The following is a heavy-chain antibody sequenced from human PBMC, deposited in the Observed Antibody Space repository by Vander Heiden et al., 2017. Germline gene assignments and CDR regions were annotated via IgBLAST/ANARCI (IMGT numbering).Heavy chain of an antibody. CDR3: ARGELYYYDSTGYYFDY. J-gene: IGHJ4*02. CDR2: IFTSGNT. D-gene: IGHD3-22*01. V-gene: IGHV4-4*07. Sequence: QVQLQESGPGLVKPSETLSLTCTVSGGSISSYYWSWIRQPAGKGLEWIGRIFTSGNTNYNPYLKSRVTMSVDTSKTQFSLKLSSVTAADTAVYYCARGELYYYDSTGYYFDYWGQGTLVTVSS. CDR1: GGSISSYY.